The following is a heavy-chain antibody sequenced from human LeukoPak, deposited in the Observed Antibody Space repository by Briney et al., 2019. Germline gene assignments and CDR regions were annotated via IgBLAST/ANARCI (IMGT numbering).Heavy chain of an antibody. CDR3: ARARYVNSFYAFDI. Sequence: PSETLSLTCTVPGGSISSYYWSWIRLPPGKGLEWIGHLAKSGNTNYSPSLKSRVTIFGDTSKNQFFLKLSCVTAAETAMYYCARARYVNSFYAFDIWGQGTLVTVSS. V-gene: IGHV4-59*01. CDR2: LAKSGNT. CDR1: GGSISSYY. D-gene: IGHD3-9*01. J-gene: IGHJ3*02.